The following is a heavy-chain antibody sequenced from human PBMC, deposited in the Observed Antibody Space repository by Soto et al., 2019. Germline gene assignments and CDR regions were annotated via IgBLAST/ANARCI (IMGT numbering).Heavy chain of an antibody. J-gene: IGHJ4*02. CDR2: ISGGGGST. V-gene: IGHV3-23*01. D-gene: IGHD1-26*01. CDR1: GFTFSSYA. Sequence: EVQLLESGGGLVQPGGSLRLSCAASGFTFSSYAMSWFSQAPGKGLEWVSAISGGGGSTYYADSVKGRFTNSRDNSKNTLYLKMNSRSADDTAVNYCAKESLEGGSYYALFDDSGQGTRVTASS. CDR3: AKESLEGGSYYALFDD.